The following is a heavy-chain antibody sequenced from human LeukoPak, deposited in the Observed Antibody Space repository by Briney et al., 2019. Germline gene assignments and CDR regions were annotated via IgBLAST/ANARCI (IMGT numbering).Heavy chain of an antibody. J-gene: IGHJ1*01. D-gene: IGHD1-26*01. CDR2: ITSESGDI. CDR3: ARDRRVVGATGAEYFQH. CDR1: GFTFRDHA. V-gene: IGHV3-9*01. Sequence: PGRSLRLSCVASGFTFRDHAMHWVRQAPGKGLEWVSGITSESGDIGYADSVKGRFTISRDNSKNTLYLQMNSLRAEDTAVYYCARDRRVVGATGAEYFQHWGQGTLVTVSS.